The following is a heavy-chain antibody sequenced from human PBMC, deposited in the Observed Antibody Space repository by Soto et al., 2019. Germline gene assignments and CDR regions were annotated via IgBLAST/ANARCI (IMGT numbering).Heavy chain of an antibody. J-gene: IGHJ3*02. CDR1: GGTFSSYA. Sequence: SVKVSCKASGGTFSSYAISWVRQAPGQGLEWMGGIIPIFGTANYAQKFQGRVTITADESTSTAYMELSSLRSEDTAVYYCAKDLIANNGVWEAFDMWGRGTQVTVSS. V-gene: IGHV1-69*13. CDR2: IIPIFGTA. CDR3: AKDLIANNGVWEAFDM. D-gene: IGHD2-8*01.